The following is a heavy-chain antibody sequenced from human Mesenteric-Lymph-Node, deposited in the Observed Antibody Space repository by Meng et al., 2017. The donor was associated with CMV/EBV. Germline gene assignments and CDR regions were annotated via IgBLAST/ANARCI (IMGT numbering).Heavy chain of an antibody. Sequence: GESLKISCAASGFTFSSYAMSWVRQAPGKGLEWVSAISGSGGSTYYADSVKGRFTISRDNSKNTLYLQMNSLRAEDTAVYYCAKFHCSSTSCYTQYYYGMDVWGQGTTVTVSS. D-gene: IGHD2-2*02. CDR1: GFTFSSYA. CDR3: AKFHCSSTSCYTQYYYGMDV. CDR2: ISGSGGST. J-gene: IGHJ6*02. V-gene: IGHV3-23*01.